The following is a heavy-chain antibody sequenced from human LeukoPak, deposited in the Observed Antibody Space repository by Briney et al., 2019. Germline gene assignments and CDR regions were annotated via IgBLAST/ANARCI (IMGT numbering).Heavy chain of an antibody. D-gene: IGHD5-12*01. Sequence: SQTLSLTCTVSGGSISSGDYYWSWIRQRPGKGLEWIGYIYYSGSTYYNPSLRSRVSISADTSKYQFSLKLSSVTAADTAVYYCARAASDYDFVYWGQGTLVTVSS. CDR2: IYYSGST. J-gene: IGHJ4*02. V-gene: IGHV4-31*03. CDR3: ARAASDYDFVY. CDR1: GGSISSGDYY.